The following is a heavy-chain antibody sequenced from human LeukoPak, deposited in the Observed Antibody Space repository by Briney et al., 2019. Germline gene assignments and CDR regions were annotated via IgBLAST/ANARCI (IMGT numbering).Heavy chain of an antibody. J-gene: IGHJ4*02. D-gene: IGHD5-18*01. CDR3: VRDVLLDGYSYGMG. CDR2: INPNSGGT. Sequence: ASVKVSCKVSGYTFIDYYMHWVRQAPGQGLEWMGRINPNSGGTNYAQKFQGRVTMTRDTSISTAYMELSRLRSDDTAVYYCVRDVLLDGYSYGMGWGQGTLVTVSS. CDR1: GYTFIDYY. V-gene: IGHV1-2*06.